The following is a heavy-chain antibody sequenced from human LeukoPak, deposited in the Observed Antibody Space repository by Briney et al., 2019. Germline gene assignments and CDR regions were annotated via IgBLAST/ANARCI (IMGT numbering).Heavy chain of an antibody. D-gene: IGHD6-6*01. J-gene: IGHJ6*03. CDR2: MNPNSGNT. CDR3: ARGVRYSISSGRGNYYYYYMDV. CDR1: GYTFTSYD. V-gene: IGHV1-8*01. Sequence: ASVKVSCKASGYTFTSYDINWVRQATGQGLEWMGWMNPNSGNTGYAQKFQGRVTMTRNTSISTAYMELSSLSSEDTAVYYCARGVRYSISSGRGNYYYYYMDVWGKGTTVTVSS.